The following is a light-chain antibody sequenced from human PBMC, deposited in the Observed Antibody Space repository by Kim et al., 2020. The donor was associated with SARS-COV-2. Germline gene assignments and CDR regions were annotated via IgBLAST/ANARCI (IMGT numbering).Light chain of an antibody. CDR2: GAS. CDR1: QNVGRS. Sequence: EVVMTQSPATLSVSPGERVTLSCKASQNVGRSLAWYQQKPGQAPRLLIYGASTRATGVPAWFSGSGSGADFTLTISSLRSEDFAVYYCQQYDKWPPYTFGQGTKLEI. J-gene: IGKJ2*01. V-gene: IGKV3-15*01. CDR3: QQYDKWPPYT.